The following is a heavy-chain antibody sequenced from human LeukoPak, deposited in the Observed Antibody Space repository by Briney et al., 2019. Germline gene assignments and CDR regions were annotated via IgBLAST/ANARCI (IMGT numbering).Heavy chain of an antibody. CDR2: ISSSGSTI. CDR3: ARDRDVLMVYPSGMDV. D-gene: IGHD2-8*01. V-gene: IGHV3-48*03. Sequence: GGSLRLSCAASGFTLSSYEMNWVRQAPGKGLEWVSYISSSGSTIYYADSVKGRFTISRDNAKNSLYLQVNSLRAEDTAVYYCARDRDVLMVYPSGMDVWGQGTTVTVSS. CDR1: GFTLSSYE. J-gene: IGHJ6*02.